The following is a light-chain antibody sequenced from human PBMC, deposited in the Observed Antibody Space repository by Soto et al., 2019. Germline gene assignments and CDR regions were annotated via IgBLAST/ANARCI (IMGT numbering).Light chain of an antibody. CDR3: QQYASWPIT. J-gene: IGKJ5*01. CDR1: QSVPKNY. V-gene: IGKV3-20*01. Sequence: EIVLTQSPGTLSLSPGERVTLSCRASQSVPKNYLAWYQQKPGPAPRLLIYDASSRANGIPDRFSGSGSGTDFTLTISRLEPEDFAMYYCQQYASWPITFGQGTRLEIK. CDR2: DAS.